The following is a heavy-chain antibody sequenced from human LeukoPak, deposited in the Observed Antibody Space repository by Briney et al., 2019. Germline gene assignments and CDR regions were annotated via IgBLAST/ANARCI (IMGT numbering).Heavy chain of an antibody. CDR3: ARENPLYCSSTSCYAFDY. V-gene: IGHV4-30-4*08. CDR1: GGSISSGDYY. D-gene: IGHD2-2*01. CDR2: IYYSGST. J-gene: IGHJ4*02. Sequence: SETLSLTCTVSGGSISSGDYYWSWIRQPPGKGLEWIGYIYYSGSTYYNPSLKSRVTISVDTSKNQFSLKLSSATAADTAVYYCARENPLYCSSTSCYAFDYWGQGTLVTVSS.